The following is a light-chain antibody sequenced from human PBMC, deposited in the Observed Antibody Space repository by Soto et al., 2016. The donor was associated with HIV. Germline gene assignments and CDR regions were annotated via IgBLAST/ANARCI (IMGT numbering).Light chain of an antibody. V-gene: IGLV3-21*03. CDR3: QVWDSSSDHWV. CDR1: NIGSKN. Sequence: SYELTQPPSVSVAPGKTARIPCGGNNIGSKNVHWYQQKPGQAPVLVVDDDSDRPSGIPERFSGSNSGNTATLTISRVEAGDEADYYCQVWDSSSDHWVFGRRDQADRP. J-gene: IGLJ3*02. CDR2: DDS.